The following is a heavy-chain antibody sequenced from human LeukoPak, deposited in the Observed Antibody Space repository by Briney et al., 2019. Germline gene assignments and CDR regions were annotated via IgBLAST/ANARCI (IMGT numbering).Heavy chain of an antibody. CDR2: INPNSGGT. D-gene: IGHD4-17*01. Sequence: GASVKVSCKASGYTFTGYHMHWVRQAPGQGLEWMGWINPNSGGTNYAQKFQGRVTMTRDTSISTAYMELSRLRSDDTAVYYCASPDDYGDYVFDYWGQGTLVTVSS. V-gene: IGHV1-2*02. CDR1: GYTFTGYH. J-gene: IGHJ4*02. CDR3: ASPDDYGDYVFDY.